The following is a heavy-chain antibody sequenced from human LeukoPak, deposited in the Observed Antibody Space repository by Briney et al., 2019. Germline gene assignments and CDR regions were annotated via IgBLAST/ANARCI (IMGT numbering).Heavy chain of an antibody. D-gene: IGHD3-16*01. J-gene: IGHJ3*01. CDR1: GFSFSYYN. V-gene: IGHV3-21*01. CDR2: ISSSGIDM. CDR3: ARDRSHADAFDL. Sequence: GGSLRLSCEASGFSFSYYNFNWVRQAPGKGLEWVSSISSSGIDMYYADSLKGRFTISRDNAKNSLYLHMSSLRVEDTAVYYCARDRSHADAFDLWGQGTMVTVSS.